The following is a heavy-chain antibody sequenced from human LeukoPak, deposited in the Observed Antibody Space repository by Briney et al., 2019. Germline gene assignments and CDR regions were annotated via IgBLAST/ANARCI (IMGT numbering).Heavy chain of an antibody. CDR2: IYYSGST. CDR3: ARHYSSSWSPNWFDP. D-gene: IGHD6-13*01. J-gene: IGHJ5*02. CDR1: GGSISSYY. Sequence: SETLSLTCTVSGGSISSYYWSWIRQPPGKGLEWIGYIYYSGSTNYNPSLKSRVTISVDTSKNQFSLKLSSVTAADTAVYYCARHYSSSWSPNWFDPWGQGTLVTVSS. V-gene: IGHV4-59*08.